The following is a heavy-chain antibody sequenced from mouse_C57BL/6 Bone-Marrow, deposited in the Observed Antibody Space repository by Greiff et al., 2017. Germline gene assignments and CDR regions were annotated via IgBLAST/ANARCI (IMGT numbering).Heavy chain of an antibody. CDR2: INPNNGGT. Sequence: VQLKESGPELVKPGASVKIPCKASGYTFTDYNMDWVKQSHGKSLEWIGDINPNNGGTIYNQKFKGKATLTVDKSSSTAYMELRSLTSEDTAVYYCARWRGFITTAVGDWYFDVWGTGTTVTVSS. CDR3: ARWRGFITTAVGDWYFDV. D-gene: IGHD1-2*01. CDR1: GYTFTDYN. J-gene: IGHJ1*03. V-gene: IGHV1-18*01.